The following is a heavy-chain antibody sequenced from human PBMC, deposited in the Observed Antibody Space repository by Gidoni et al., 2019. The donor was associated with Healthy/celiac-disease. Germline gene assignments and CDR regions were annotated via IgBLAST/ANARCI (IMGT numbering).Heavy chain of an antibody. CDR2: IRSKANSYAT. CDR1: GFTFSGSA. CDR3: TRHGGIVGATGGY. J-gene: IGHJ4*02. V-gene: IGHV3-73*02. Sequence: EVQLVESGGGLVQPGGSLKLSCAASGFTFSGSAMHGVRQASGKGLGWVGRIRSKANSYATAYAASVKGRFTISRDDSKNTAYLQMNSLKTEDTAVYYCTRHGGIVGATGGYWGQGTLVTVSS. D-gene: IGHD1-26*01.